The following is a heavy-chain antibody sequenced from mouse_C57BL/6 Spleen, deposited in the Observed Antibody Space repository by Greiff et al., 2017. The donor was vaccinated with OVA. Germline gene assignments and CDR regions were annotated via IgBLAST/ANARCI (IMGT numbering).Heavy chain of an antibody. D-gene: IGHD2-4*01. J-gene: IGHJ1*03. CDR3: GLYYDYDKSYWYFDV. CDR1: GYTFTSYW. V-gene: IGHV1-64*01. Sequence: QVQLQQPGAELVKPGASVKLSCKASGYTFTSYWMHWVKQRPGQGLEWIGMIHPNSGSTNYNEKFKSKATLTVDKSSSTAYMQLSSLTSEDSAVYYCGLYYDYDKSYWYFDVWGTGTTVTVSS. CDR2: IHPNSGST.